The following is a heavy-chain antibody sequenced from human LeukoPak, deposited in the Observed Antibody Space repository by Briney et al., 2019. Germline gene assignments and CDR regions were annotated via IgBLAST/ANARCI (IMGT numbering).Heavy chain of an antibody. Sequence: GGSLRLSCTASGFTFSNYAMTWVRQAPGKGLEWVSSISDGGITTYYADSVKGRFTISRDNSKNTLYLQMKSLRVEDTAVYYCAKDSCSSGSRDGYWGQGTLVSVSS. V-gene: IGHV3-23*01. J-gene: IGHJ4*02. D-gene: IGHD3-10*01. CDR2: ISDGGITT. CDR1: GFTFSNYA. CDR3: AKDSCSSGSRDGY.